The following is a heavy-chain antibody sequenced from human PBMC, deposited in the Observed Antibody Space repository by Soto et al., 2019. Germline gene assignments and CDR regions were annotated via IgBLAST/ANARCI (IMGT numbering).Heavy chain of an antibody. CDR2: IYYSGST. CDR1: GGSISSGGYY. D-gene: IGHD3-10*01. J-gene: IGHJ4*02. CDR3: ARARITIPGYFDY. V-gene: IGHV4-31*03. Sequence: SETLSLTCTVSGGSISSGGYYWSWIRQHPGKGLEWIGYIYYSGSTYYNPSLKSRVTISVDTSKNQFSLKLSSVTAADTAVYYCARARITIPGYFDYWGQGTLVTVSS.